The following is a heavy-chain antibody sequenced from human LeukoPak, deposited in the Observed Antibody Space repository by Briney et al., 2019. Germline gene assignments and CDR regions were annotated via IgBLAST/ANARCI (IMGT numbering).Heavy chain of an antibody. V-gene: IGHV4-31*03. D-gene: IGHD2-15*01. CDR2: IYYSGST. CDR3: ARIARHCSGGSCYSGAFDI. Sequence: SETLSLTCTASGGSISSGGYYWSWIRQPPGKGLEWIGYIYYSGSTYYSPSLKSRVTISVDRSKNQFSLKLSSVTAADTAVYYCARIARHCSGGSCYSGAFDIWGQGTMVTVSS. CDR1: GGSISSGGYY. J-gene: IGHJ3*02.